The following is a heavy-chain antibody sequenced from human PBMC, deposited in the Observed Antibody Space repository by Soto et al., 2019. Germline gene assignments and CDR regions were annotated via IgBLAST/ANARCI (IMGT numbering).Heavy chain of an antibody. CDR3: ARRAPRSGRYSYGMDV. D-gene: IGHD6-25*01. CDR2: IIPIFGTA. V-gene: IGHV1-69*12. Sequence: QVQLVQSGAEVKKPGSSVKVSCKASGGTFSSYAISWVRQAPGQGLEWMGGIIPIFGTANYAQKFQGRVTITADESTSTAYMELSSLRSEDTAVYYCARRAPRSGRYSYGMDVWGQGTTVTVSS. J-gene: IGHJ6*02. CDR1: GGTFSSYA.